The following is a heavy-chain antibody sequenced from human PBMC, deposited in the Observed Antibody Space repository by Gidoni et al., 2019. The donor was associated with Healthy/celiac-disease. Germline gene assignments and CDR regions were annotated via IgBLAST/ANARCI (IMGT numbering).Heavy chain of an antibody. J-gene: IGHJ5*02. V-gene: IGHV4-39*07. CDR1: GGSISSSSDY. D-gene: IGHD1-1*01. CDR2: IYYSGST. CDR3: ARDVPTTNWFDP. Sequence: QLQLQESGPGLVKPSETLSLTCTVSGGSISSSSDYWGWIRQPPGKGLEWIGSIYYSGSTYYNPSLKSRVTISVDTSKNQFSLKLSSVTAADTAVYYCARDVPTTNWFDPWGQGTLVTVSS.